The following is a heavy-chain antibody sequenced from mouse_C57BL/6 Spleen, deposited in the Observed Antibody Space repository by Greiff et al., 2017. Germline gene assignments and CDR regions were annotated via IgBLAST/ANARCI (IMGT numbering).Heavy chain of an antibody. CDR2: IYPGSGST. V-gene: IGHV1-55*01. D-gene: IGHD1-1*01. Sequence: VQLQQPGAELVKPGASVKMSCKASGYTFTSYWITWVKQRPGQGLEWIGDIYPGSGSTNYNEKFKSKATLTVDTSSSTAYMQLSSLTSEDSAVYYGASEETGSRDYFDYWGQGTTLTVSS. CDR3: ASEETGSRDYFDY. J-gene: IGHJ2*01. CDR1: GYTFTSYW.